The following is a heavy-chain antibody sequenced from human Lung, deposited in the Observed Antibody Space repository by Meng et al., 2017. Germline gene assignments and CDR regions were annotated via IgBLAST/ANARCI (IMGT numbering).Heavy chain of an antibody. CDR2: INPNSGGT. V-gene: IGHV1-2*06. J-gene: IGHJ4*02. CDR1: GYTFTGYY. D-gene: IGHD2-21*02. CDR3: ASYCGGDCYSSIHY. Sequence: QVQRVQSGAEGKKPGAAGKGSGKASGYTFTGYYMHWVRQAPGQGLEWMGRINPNSGGTNYAQKFQGRVTMTRDTSISTAYMELSRLRSDDTAVYYCASYCGGDCYSSIHYWGQGTLVTVSS.